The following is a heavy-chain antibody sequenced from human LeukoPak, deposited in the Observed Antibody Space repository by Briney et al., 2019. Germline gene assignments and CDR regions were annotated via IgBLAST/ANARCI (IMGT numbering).Heavy chain of an antibody. V-gene: IGHV4-31*03. CDR2: IYYSGST. Sequence: SETLSLTCTVSGGSISSGGYYWSWIRQHPGKGLEWIGYIYYSGSTYYNPSLKSRVTISVDTSKNQFSLKLSSVTAADTAVYYCARASDSGSYHFEYWGQGTLVTVSS. D-gene: IGHD1-26*01. CDR1: GGSISSGGYY. CDR3: ARASDSGSYHFEY. J-gene: IGHJ4*02.